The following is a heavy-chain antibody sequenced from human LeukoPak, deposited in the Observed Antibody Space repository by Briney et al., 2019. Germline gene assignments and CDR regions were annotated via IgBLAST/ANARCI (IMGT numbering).Heavy chain of an antibody. J-gene: IGHJ4*02. Sequence: NSSETLSLTCAVSGGSISSSNWWSWVRQPPGKGLEWIGEIYHSGSTNYNPSLKSRVTISVDTSKNQFSLKLSSATAADTAVYYCARAPQRSGSYFDYWGQGTLVTVSS. V-gene: IGHV4-4*02. D-gene: IGHD1-26*01. CDR2: IYHSGST. CDR1: GGSISSSNW. CDR3: ARAPQRSGSYFDY.